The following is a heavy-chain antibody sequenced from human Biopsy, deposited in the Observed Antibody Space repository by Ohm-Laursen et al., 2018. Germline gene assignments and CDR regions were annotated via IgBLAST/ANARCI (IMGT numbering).Heavy chain of an antibody. Sequence: SETLSRTCAVYGESFNGYYWSWIRQTPGKGLEWIGEINHSGRTNYNPSLKSRVTISVDTSKNQFSLKVRSVTAADTAVYYCVRGVDYYDPYHYYALDVWGQGTTVTVSS. CDR3: VRGVDYYDPYHYYALDV. CDR1: GESFNGYY. CDR2: INHSGRT. J-gene: IGHJ6*02. V-gene: IGHV4-34*01. D-gene: IGHD3-22*01.